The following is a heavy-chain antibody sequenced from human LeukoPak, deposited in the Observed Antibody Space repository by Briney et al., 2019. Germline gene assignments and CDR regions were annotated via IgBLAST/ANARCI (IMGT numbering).Heavy chain of an antibody. J-gene: IGHJ3*01. CDR3: ARVALTVVVIRE. CDR2: IKSKIDGGTT. D-gene: IGHD3-22*01. V-gene: IGHV3-15*01. CDR1: GFTFTNAW. Sequence: GGSLRLSCAASGFTFTNAWMSWVRQGTGKGLEWVGRIKSKIDGGTTDYAAPVKGRFTISRDDSRNTLYLQMNSLKTEDTAVYYCARVALTVVVIREWGRGTMVTVSS.